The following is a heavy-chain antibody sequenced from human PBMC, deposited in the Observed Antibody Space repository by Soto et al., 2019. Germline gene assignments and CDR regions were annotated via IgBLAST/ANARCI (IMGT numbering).Heavy chain of an antibody. V-gene: IGHV4-59*01. CDR3: ASVDTAISYYYYGMDV. CDR1: GASISRYY. D-gene: IGHD5-18*01. J-gene: IGHJ6*02. CDR2: LYNTGST. Sequence: PSETLSLTCTVSGASISRYYWSWIRQSPGKGLEWIGYLYNTGSTIYNPSLKSRVTISVDTSKNQFSLKMNSVTAADTAVYYCASVDTAISYYYYGMDVWGQGTTVTVSS.